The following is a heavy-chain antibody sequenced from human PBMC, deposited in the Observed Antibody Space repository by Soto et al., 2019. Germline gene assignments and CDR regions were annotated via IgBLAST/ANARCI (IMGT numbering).Heavy chain of an antibody. D-gene: IGHD2-21*01. CDR2: IWYDGSHE. V-gene: IGHV3-33*06. Sequence: QVQLVESGGGVVQPGRSLRLSCAASGFSFSSYGIHWVRQAPGKGLEWVAVIWYDGSHEYYADSVKGRFSISRDNSKGRGYRQKNRRGAGGTAGDYFAKDRGGGAVVPDYWGQGTLVTVSS. CDR1: GFSFSSYG. CDR3: AKDRGGGAVVPDY. J-gene: IGHJ4*02.